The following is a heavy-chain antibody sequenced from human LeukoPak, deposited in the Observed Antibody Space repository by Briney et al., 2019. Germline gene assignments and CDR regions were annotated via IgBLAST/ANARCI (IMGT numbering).Heavy chain of an antibody. CDR3: AMTETGLLWFGGYDY. CDR2: IYYSGST. J-gene: IGHJ4*02. CDR1: GGSISSGGYY. V-gene: IGHV4-31*03. Sequence: SETLSLTCTLSGGSISSGGYYSSWIRQHPGNGLEWIGYIYYSGSTYYNPSLKSRVTISVDTSKNQFSLKLSSVTAADTAVYYCAMTETGLLWFGGYDYWGQGTLVTVSS. D-gene: IGHD3-10*01.